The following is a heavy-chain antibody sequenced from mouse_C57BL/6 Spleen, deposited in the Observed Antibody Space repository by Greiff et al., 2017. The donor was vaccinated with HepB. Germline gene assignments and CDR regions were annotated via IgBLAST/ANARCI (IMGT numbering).Heavy chain of an antibody. Sequence: EVQLVESGGDLVKPGGSLKLSCAASGFTFSSYGMSWVRQTPDKRLEWVATISSGGSYTYYPDSVKGRFTISRDNAKNTLYLQMSSLKSEDTAMYYCASDGYDGGLAYWGQGTLVTVSA. D-gene: IGHD2-2*01. J-gene: IGHJ3*01. CDR3: ASDGYDGGLAY. V-gene: IGHV5-6*01. CDR1: GFTFSSYG. CDR2: ISSGGSYT.